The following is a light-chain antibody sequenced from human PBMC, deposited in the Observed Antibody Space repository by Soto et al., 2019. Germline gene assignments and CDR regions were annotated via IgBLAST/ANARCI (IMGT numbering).Light chain of an antibody. CDR1: QVISNF. Sequence: DIQLTQSPSFLSASVGDRVTFTCRASQVISNFLAWYQQKPGEAPKLLIYAESTLQSGVPSRFSGSGSGTEFTLTISSLQPDDSSTYYCQQLNSYPLTFGEGTKVEIK. CDR2: AES. V-gene: IGKV1-9*01. CDR3: QQLNSYPLT. J-gene: IGKJ4*01.